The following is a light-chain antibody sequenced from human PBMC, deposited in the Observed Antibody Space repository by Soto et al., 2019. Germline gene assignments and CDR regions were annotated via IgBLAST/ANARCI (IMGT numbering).Light chain of an antibody. CDR3: SSYTSSSTRV. V-gene: IGLV2-14*01. J-gene: IGLJ1*01. CDR2: EVS. Sequence: QSVLTQPASVSGSPGQSITISCTGTSSDVGAYNFVSWHQPHPGKAPKLIIYEVSNRPSWVANRFSGSKSGNTASLTISGLQAEDEADYYCSSYTSSSTRVFGTGTKVTVL. CDR1: SSDVGAYNF.